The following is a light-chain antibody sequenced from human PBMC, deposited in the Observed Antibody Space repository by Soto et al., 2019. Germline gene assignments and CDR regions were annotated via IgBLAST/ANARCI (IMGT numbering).Light chain of an antibody. Sequence: EIVLTKSTGTLSLSPGERATLSCRASQSVSSSYLAWYQQKSGQAPRLLIYGASNRATGIPDRFSGSGSGTDFTLTISRLEPEDFAVYYCQQYGRSSWTFGQGTNV. CDR1: QSVSSSY. V-gene: IGKV3-20*01. J-gene: IGKJ1*01. CDR3: QQYGRSSWT. CDR2: GAS.